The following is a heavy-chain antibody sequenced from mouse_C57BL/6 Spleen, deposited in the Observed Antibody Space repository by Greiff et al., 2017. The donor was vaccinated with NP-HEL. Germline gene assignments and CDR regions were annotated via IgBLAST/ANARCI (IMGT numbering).Heavy chain of an antibody. Sequence: EVQVVESGAELVRPGASVKLSCTASGFNIKDDYMHWVKQRPEQGLEWIGWIDPENGDTEYASKFQGKATLTADTSSNTAYLQLSSLTSEDTAVYYCTTFITTVVAKRTFDYWGQGTTLTVSS. D-gene: IGHD1-1*01. CDR3: TTFITTVVAKRTFDY. J-gene: IGHJ2*01. CDR2: IDPENGDT. V-gene: IGHV14-4*01. CDR1: GFNIKDDY.